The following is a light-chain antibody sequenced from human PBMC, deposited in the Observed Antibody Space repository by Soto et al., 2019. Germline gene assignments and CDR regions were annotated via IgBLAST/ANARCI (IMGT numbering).Light chain of an antibody. CDR3: QQYNGFPLT. V-gene: IGKV1-5*01. CDR1: QSINTW. J-gene: IGKJ4*01. CDR2: DAS. Sequence: DIQMTQSPSTLSASVGDRVTIACRASQSINTWLAWYHQKPGKAPKLLIYDASTLESGVPSRFSGSGSGTEFTLTISSLQPDDFATYYCQQYNGFPLTFGGGTKVDIK.